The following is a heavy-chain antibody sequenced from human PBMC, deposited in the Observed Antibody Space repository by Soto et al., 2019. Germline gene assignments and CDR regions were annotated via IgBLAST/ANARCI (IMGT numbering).Heavy chain of an antibody. Sequence: PSETLSLTCTVSGGSISSSSSYWGWVRQPPGKGLEWMATIYSGSTYQNPSLKSRVTISVDTSKNQFSLQLNSVSPEDTASYYCARTVGWLDPWGQGILVTVSS. J-gene: IGHJ5*02. CDR1: GGSISSSSSY. V-gene: IGHV4-39*01. CDR3: ARTVGWLDP. D-gene: IGHD2-15*01. CDR2: IYSGST.